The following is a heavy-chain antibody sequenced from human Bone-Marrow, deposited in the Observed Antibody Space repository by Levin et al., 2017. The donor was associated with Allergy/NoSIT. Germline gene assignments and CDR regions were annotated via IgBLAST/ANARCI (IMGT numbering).Heavy chain of an antibody. Sequence: PSETLSLTCTVSGGSVSSGSYYWSWIRQPPGKGLEWIGYIYYSGSTTYNPSLKSRVTISVDTSKNQFSLKLSSVTAADTAVYYCAGDQYLYRYSSGWDNAFDIWGQGTMVTVSS. CDR3: AGDQYLYRYSSGWDNAFDI. J-gene: IGHJ3*02. V-gene: IGHV4-61*01. CDR2: IYYSGST. CDR1: GGSVSSGSYY. D-gene: IGHD6-19*01.